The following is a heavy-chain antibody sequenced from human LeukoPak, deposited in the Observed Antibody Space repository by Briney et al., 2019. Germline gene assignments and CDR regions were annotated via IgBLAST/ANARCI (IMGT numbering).Heavy chain of an antibody. CDR2: IYHSGST. Sequence: PSETLSLTCTVSGYSISSGYYWGWIRQPPGKGLEWIGSIYHSGSTNYNPSLKSRVTISVDKSKNQFSLKLSSVTAADTAVYYCARGDYDILTGPFDYWGQGTLVTVSS. CDR1: GYSISSGYY. CDR3: ARGDYDILTGPFDY. D-gene: IGHD3-9*01. V-gene: IGHV4-38-2*02. J-gene: IGHJ4*02.